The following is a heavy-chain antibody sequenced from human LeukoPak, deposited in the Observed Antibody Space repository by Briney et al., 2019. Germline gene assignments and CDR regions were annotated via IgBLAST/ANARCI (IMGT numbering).Heavy chain of an antibody. V-gene: IGHV3-53*01. CDR1: GLTGSHNY. D-gene: IGHD2/OR15-2a*01. CDR3: TRGKNFRADAFDI. J-gene: IGHJ3*02. Sequence: PGGSLRLSCAASGLTGSHNYVSWVRQAPGKGLEWVSAIHTSGDTRYADSVKGRFTISRDNPKNTLYLQMNSLRAEDTAVYYCTRGKNFRADAFDIWGQGTMVTVSS. CDR2: IHTSGDT.